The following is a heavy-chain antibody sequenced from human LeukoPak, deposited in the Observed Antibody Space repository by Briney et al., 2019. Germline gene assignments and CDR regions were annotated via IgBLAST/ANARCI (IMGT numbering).Heavy chain of an antibody. CDR2: IYYSGST. CDR1: GGSISSSSYY. CDR3: ARVVPAASIWFDP. J-gene: IGHJ5*02. Sequence: PSETLSLTCTVSGGSISSSSYYWGWIRQPPGKGLEWIGSIYYSGSTYYNPSLKSRVTISVDTSKNQFSLKLSSVTAADTAVYYCARVVPAASIWFDPWGQGTLVTVSS. V-gene: IGHV4-39*07. D-gene: IGHD2-2*01.